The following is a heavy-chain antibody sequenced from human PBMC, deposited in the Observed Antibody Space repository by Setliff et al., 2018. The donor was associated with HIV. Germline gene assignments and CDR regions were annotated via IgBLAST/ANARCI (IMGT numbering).Heavy chain of an antibody. CDR2: IHTTGST. J-gene: IGHJ4*02. D-gene: IGHD3-22*01. Sequence: PPETLSLTCAVYGGSFSGYYWSWIRLPAGKGLEWIGQIHTTGSTNYDPSLKSRVTISVDTSKNQFSLKLSSVTAADTAVYYCAREGHYYDSSGYFDYWGQGTLVTVSS. CDR1: GGSFSGYY. CDR3: AREGHYYDSSGYFDY. V-gene: IGHV4-4*07.